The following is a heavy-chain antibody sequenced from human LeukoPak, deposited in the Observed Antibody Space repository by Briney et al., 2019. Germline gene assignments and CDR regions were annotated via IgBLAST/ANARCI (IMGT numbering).Heavy chain of an antibody. D-gene: IGHD2-2*01. CDR1: GFTFSSYA. V-gene: IGHV3-23*01. CDR2: ISGSGGST. CDR3: AKDRFDIVVVPAPDMDV. J-gene: IGHJ6*02. Sequence: AGGSLRLSCAASGFTFSSYAMSWIRQAPGKGLEWVSAISGSGGSTYYADSVKGRFTISRDNSKNTLYLQMNSLRAEDTAVYYCAKDRFDIVVVPAPDMDVWGQGTTVTVSS.